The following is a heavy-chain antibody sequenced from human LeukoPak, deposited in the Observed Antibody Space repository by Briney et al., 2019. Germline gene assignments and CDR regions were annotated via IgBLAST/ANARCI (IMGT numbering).Heavy chain of an antibody. CDR2: IYYSGST. CDR1: GGSISSGDYY. V-gene: IGHV4-30-4*01. Sequence: SETLSLTCTVSGGSISSGDYYWSWIRQPPGKGLEWIGYIYYSGSTYYNPSLKSRVTISVDTSKNQFSLKLSSVTAADTAVYYCARDKTMTTGYGMDVWGQGTTVTVSS. CDR3: ARDKTMTTGYGMDV. J-gene: IGHJ6*02. D-gene: IGHD4-17*01.